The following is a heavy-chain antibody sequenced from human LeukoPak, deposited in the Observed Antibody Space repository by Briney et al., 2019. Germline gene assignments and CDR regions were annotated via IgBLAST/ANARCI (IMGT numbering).Heavy chain of an antibody. CDR1: GGSIISKTSY. CDR3: ARLLGPQTGPSVILYWYFDL. D-gene: IGHD7-27*01. Sequence: SETLSLTCSVSGGSIISKTSYWGWIRQPPGKGLEWIGSMYYSGSSYYNPSLKSRVTVSVATSKNQFSPKLSSVTASDTAVYYCARLLGPQTGPSVILYWYFDLWGRGTLVTVSS. CDR2: MYYSGSS. V-gene: IGHV4-39*01. J-gene: IGHJ2*01.